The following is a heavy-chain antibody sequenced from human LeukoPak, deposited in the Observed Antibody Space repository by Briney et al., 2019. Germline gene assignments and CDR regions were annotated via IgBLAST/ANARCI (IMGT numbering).Heavy chain of an antibody. CDR1: GYTFTSYG. CDR3: ARASQLERLLGNWFDP. V-gene: IGHV1-18*01. CDR2: ISAYNGNT. J-gene: IGHJ5*02. D-gene: IGHD1-1*01. Sequence: GASVKVSCKASGYTFTSYGISWVRQAPGQGLEWMGWISAYNGNTNYAQKLQGRVTMTTDTSTSTAYMGLRSLRSYDTAVYYCARASQLERLLGNWFDPWGQGTLVTVSS.